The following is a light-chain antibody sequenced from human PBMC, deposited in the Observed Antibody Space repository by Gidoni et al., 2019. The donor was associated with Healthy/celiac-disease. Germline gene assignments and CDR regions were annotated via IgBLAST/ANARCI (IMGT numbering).Light chain of an antibody. Sequence: DLQMHQSPSSLSASVGDRVTITCRASKSSTSYLNWYQQKPGKAPKLLMYAAASVQSGVPSRCSGSGSGTDFTLTISSLQPEDGATYYCQQSYSTPGLTFGGGTKVEIK. V-gene: IGKV1-39*01. CDR3: QQSYSTPGLT. CDR1: KSSTSY. CDR2: AAA. J-gene: IGKJ4*01.